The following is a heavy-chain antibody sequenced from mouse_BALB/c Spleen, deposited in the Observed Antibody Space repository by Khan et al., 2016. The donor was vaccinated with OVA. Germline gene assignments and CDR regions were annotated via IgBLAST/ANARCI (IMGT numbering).Heavy chain of an antibody. D-gene: IGHD1-1*01. CDR3: ANHGSSSAWFTY. V-gene: IGHV1-7*01. CDR1: GYTFTSYW. Sequence: QVQLQQSGAELAKPGASVKMSCKASGYTFTSYWMHWVKQRPGQGLEWIGYINPSTGYTEYNQKFKDKATLTADKSSSTAYMQLSSLKSEDYAGYSCANHGSSSAWFTYWGQGTLVTVSA. CDR2: INPSTGYT. J-gene: IGHJ3*01.